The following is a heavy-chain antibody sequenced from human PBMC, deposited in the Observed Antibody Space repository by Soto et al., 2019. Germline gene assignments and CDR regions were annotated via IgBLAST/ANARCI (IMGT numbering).Heavy chain of an antibody. V-gene: IGHV3-30-3*01. D-gene: IGHD3-3*01. CDR2: ISYDGSNK. J-gene: IGHJ6*01. Sequence: GGSLRLSCAASGFTFSSYAMHWVRQAPGKGLEWVAVISYDGSNKYYADSVKGRFTISRDNSKNTLYLQMNSLRAEDTAVYYCARPVFRFLEWLLGMDVWGQGTTVTVSS. CDR1: GFTFSSYA. CDR3: ARPVFRFLEWLLGMDV.